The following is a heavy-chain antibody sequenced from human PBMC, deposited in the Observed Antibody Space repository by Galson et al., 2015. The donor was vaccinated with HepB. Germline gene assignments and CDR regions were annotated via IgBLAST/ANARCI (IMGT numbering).Heavy chain of an antibody. CDR1: GFTFSDYY. Sequence: SLRLSCAASGFTFSDYYMSWIRQAPGKGLEWTSYISSSTTYTNYADSVKGRFTISRDNAKNSLYLQMNSLRAEDAAVYYCARVADVDYGDHSHFDYWGQGTLVTVSS. J-gene: IGHJ4*02. D-gene: IGHD4-17*01. CDR3: ARVADVDYGDHSHFDY. V-gene: IGHV3-11*06. CDR2: ISSSTTYT.